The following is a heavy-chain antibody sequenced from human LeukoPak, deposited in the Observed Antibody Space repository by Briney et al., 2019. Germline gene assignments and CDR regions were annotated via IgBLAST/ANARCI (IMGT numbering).Heavy chain of an antibody. J-gene: IGHJ4*02. V-gene: IGHV3-43D*03. CDR2: ISWDGGST. CDR3: AKDGEVGSYYGPVDY. CDR1: GFTFDDYA. D-gene: IGHD1-26*01. Sequence: GGSLRLSCAASGFTFDDYAMHWVRQAPGKGLEWVSLISWDGGSTYHADSVKGRFTISRDNSKNSLYLQMNSLRAEDTALYYCAKDGEVGSYYGPVDYWGQGTLVTVSS.